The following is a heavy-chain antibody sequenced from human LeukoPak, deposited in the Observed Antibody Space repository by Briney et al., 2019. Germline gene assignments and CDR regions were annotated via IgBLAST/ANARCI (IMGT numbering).Heavy chain of an antibody. CDR3: ARDLLTGSGSYYTLGY. Sequence: SETLSLTCTVSGGSISSYYWSWIRQPAGKGLEWIGRICTSGSTNYNPSLKSRVTMSVDTSKNQFSLKLSSVTAADTAVYYCARDLLTGSGSYYTLGYWGQGTLVTVSS. J-gene: IGHJ4*02. V-gene: IGHV4-4*07. CDR1: GGSISSYY. CDR2: ICTSGST. D-gene: IGHD3-10*01.